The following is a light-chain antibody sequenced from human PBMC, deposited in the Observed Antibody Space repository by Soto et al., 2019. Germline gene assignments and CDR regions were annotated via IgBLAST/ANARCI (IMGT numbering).Light chain of an antibody. Sequence: SRTVSSNFLAWYQQKPGQAPRILIFDASTRATGIPARFSGSGSGTDVTLTISRLEPEDFAVYYCQFYDNPPKTFGQGTKLDIK. J-gene: IGKJ1*01. V-gene: IGKV3-20*01. CDR2: DAS. CDR1: RTVSSNF. CDR3: QFYDNPPKT.